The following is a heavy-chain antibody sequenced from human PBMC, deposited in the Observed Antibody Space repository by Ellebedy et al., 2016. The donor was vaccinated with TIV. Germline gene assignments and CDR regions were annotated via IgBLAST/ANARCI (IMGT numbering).Heavy chain of an antibody. D-gene: IGHD1-26*01. Sequence: GESLKISCAASGFSFSNYWMTWVRQAPGKGLEWVANINKDGSEEQYVDSVKGRFTISRDNAKNSLSLQMNSLRAEDTAVDYCARDPAGRTWGAFDLWGQGTMATVSS. CDR3: ARDPAGRTWGAFDL. V-gene: IGHV3-7*03. CDR2: INKDGSEE. CDR1: GFSFSNYW. J-gene: IGHJ3*01.